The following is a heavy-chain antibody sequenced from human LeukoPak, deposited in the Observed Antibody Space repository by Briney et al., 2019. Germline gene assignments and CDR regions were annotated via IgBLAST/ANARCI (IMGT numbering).Heavy chain of an antibody. J-gene: IGHJ4*02. CDR2: INHSGTT. CDR3: ARGDSVLSFYY. CDR1: GGSFSGYY. D-gene: IGHD5/OR15-5a*01. Sequence: SEPLSLTCAVYGGSFSGYYWSWIRQPPGKGLEWIGEINHSGTTNYNPSLKSRVTISVDTSKNQFSLKLSSVTAADTAVYYCARGDSVLSFYYWGQGTLVTVSS. V-gene: IGHV4-34*01.